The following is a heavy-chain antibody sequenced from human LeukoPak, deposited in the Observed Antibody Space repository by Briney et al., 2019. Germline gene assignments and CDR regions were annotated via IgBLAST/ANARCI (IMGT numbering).Heavy chain of an antibody. CDR3: AKQVAVAGTY. CDR1: GFTFSSYA. Sequence: GGSLRLSCAASGFTFSSYAMSWVRQAPGKGLEWVSAISGSGGTTYYADSVKGRFTISRDNSKNTLYLQMNSLRAEGTAVYYCAKQVAVAGTYWGQGTLVTVSS. D-gene: IGHD6-19*01. J-gene: IGHJ4*02. V-gene: IGHV3-23*01. CDR2: ISGSGGTT.